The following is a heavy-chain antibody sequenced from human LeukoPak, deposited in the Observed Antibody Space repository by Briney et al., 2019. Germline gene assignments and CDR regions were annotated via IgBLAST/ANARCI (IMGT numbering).Heavy chain of an antibody. CDR1: GYSFTSYW. CDR3: ARAWGGHGDYWYFDL. Sequence: GESLKISCKGSGYSFTSYWISWVRQMPGKGLEWMGRIDPSDSYTNYSPSFQGHVTISADKSISTAYLQWSSLKASDTAMYYCARAWGGHGDYWYFDLWGRGTLVTVSS. V-gene: IGHV5-10-1*01. J-gene: IGHJ2*01. D-gene: IGHD4-17*01. CDR2: IDPSDSYT.